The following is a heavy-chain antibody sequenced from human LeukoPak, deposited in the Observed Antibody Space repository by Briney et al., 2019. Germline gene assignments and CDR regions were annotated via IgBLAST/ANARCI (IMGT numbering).Heavy chain of an antibody. D-gene: IGHD6-19*01. Sequence: SETLSLTCTVSGGSISSGGYYWSWIRQYSGKGLEWIGYIYYSGNTYYNPSLKSRVTISVDTSKNQFSLKLSSVTAADTAVYYCATFSLSGWRTRFDFWGQGTLVTVSS. CDR3: ATFSLSGWRTRFDF. J-gene: IGHJ4*02. CDR2: IYYSGNT. CDR1: GGSISSGGYY. V-gene: IGHV4-31*03.